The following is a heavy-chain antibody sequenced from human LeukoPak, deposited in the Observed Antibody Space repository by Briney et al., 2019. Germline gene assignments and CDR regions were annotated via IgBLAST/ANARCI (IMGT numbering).Heavy chain of an antibody. CDR2: IYYSGST. Sequence: SETLSLTCTVSGGSISSSSYYWGWIRQPPGKGLEWIGSIYYSGSTYYNPSLKSRVTISVDTSKNQFSLKLNSVTAADTAVYYCASTRSAIAVAGSLAFDIWGQGTMVTVSS. J-gene: IGHJ3*02. D-gene: IGHD6-19*01. V-gene: IGHV4-39*07. CDR1: GGSISSSSYY. CDR3: ASTRSAIAVAGSLAFDI.